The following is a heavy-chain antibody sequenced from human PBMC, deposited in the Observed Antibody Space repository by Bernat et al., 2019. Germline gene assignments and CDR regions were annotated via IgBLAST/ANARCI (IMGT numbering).Heavy chain of an antibody. Sequence: EVQLVESGGGLVQPGGSLKLSCAASGFTLSGSAMHWVRQTSGKGLEWVGRIRSKANSYATAYAASVKGRFTISRDDSKNTAYLQMDSLKTEDTAVYYCTRPRDYGDYVYDYWGQGTLVTVSS. J-gene: IGHJ4*02. CDR3: TRPRDYGDYVYDY. CDR2: IRSKANSYAT. V-gene: IGHV3-73*01. D-gene: IGHD4-17*01. CDR1: GFTLSGSA.